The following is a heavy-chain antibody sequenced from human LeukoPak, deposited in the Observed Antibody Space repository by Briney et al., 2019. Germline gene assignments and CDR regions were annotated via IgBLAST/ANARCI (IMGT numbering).Heavy chain of an antibody. V-gene: IGHV4-38-2*02. Sequence: SETLPLTCNVSGDSISSGYFWGWIRQPPGKGLEWIGSIFHSGTTYYNPSLKSRVTISVDTSKNQFSLKLTSVTAADTAVYYCARRRGYYDSGNYYGLDIDYWGQGTLVTVSS. D-gene: IGHD3-10*01. CDR3: ARRRGYYDSGNYYGLDIDY. J-gene: IGHJ4*02. CDR2: IFHSGTT. CDR1: GDSISSGYF.